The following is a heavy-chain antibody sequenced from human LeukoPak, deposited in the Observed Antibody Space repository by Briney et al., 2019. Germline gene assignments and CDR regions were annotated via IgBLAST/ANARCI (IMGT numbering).Heavy chain of an antibody. CDR3: ARVREGFSFYYGMDV. Sequence: GGSLRLSCAASGFTFSSYSMNWVRQAPGKGLEWVSSISSSSSYIYYADSVKGRFTISRDNAKNSPYLQMNSLRAEDTAVYYCARVREGFSFYYGMDVWGQGTTVTVSS. CDR2: ISSSSSYI. V-gene: IGHV3-21*01. D-gene: IGHD3-16*02. J-gene: IGHJ6*02. CDR1: GFTFSSYS.